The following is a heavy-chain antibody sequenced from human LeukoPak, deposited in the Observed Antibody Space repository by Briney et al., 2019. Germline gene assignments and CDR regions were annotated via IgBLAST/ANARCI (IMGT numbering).Heavy chain of an antibody. D-gene: IGHD6-6*01. J-gene: IGHJ4*02. CDR1: GFPFSKYG. Sequence: GGSLRLSCAASGFPFSKYGMYWVRQAPGKGLEWVANIKQDGSEKYYVDSVKGRFTISRDNAKNSLYLQMNSLRAENTAVYYCARWYSSSRYDPRYYFDYWGQGTLVTVSS. CDR2: IKQDGSEK. V-gene: IGHV3-7*01. CDR3: ARWYSSSRYDPRYYFDY.